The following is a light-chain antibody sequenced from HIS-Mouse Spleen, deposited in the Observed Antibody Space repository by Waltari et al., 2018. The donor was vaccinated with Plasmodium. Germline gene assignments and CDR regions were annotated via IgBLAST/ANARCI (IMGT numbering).Light chain of an antibody. CDR2: DDS. CDR3: QVWDSSSDHPV. Sequence: SYVLTQPPSVSVAPGQTARITCGGNNIGSKSVHWYQQKPGQAPVLVVYDDSARPSGIPERFSGSNSGNTATLTISRVEAGDEADYYCQVWDSSSDHPVFG. CDR1: NIGSKS. J-gene: IGLJ2*01. V-gene: IGLV3-21*02.